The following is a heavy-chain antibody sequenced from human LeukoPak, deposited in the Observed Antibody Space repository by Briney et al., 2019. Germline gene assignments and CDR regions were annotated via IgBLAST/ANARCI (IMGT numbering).Heavy chain of an antibody. CDR1: GGSISSGGYY. CDR2: IYYSGST. Sequence: ASQTLSLTCTVSGGSISSGGYYWSWIRQHPGKGLEWIGYIYYSGSTYYNPSLKSRVTISVDTSKNQFSLKLSSVTAADAAVYYCARSHGALFDYWGQGTLVTVSS. V-gene: IGHV4-31*03. CDR3: ARSHGALFDY. D-gene: IGHD4-17*01. J-gene: IGHJ4*02.